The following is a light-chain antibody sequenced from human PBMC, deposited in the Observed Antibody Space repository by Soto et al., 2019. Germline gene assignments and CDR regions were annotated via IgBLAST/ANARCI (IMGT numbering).Light chain of an antibody. J-gene: IGKJ4*01. CDR3: QQRTNWPLT. Sequence: EIVLTQSPVTLSLSPGERATLSCRASQSVTTFLAWYQQKPGQAPRLLIYDASNRATGIPARFSGSGSGTDFTLTISSLEPEDFAVDDCQQRTNWPLTFGGGTKVEIK. CDR2: DAS. V-gene: IGKV3-11*01. CDR1: QSVTTF.